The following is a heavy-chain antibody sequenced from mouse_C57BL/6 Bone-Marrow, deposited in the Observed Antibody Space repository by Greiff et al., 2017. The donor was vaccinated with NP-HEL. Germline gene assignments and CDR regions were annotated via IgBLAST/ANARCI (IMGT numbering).Heavy chain of an antibody. Sequence: EVQRVESGAELVRPGASVKLSCTASGFNIKDDYMHWVKQRPEQGLEWIGWIDPENGDTEYASKFQGKATITADTSSNTAYLQLSSLTSEDTAVYYCTTSGMRFAYWGQGTLVTVSA. CDR3: TTSGMRFAY. V-gene: IGHV14-4*01. CDR1: GFNIKDDY. J-gene: IGHJ3*01. CDR2: IDPENGDT.